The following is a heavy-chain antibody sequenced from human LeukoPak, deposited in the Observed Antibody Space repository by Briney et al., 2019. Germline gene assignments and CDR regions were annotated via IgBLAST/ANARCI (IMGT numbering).Heavy chain of an antibody. J-gene: IGHJ5*02. CDR3: AMVRGVIIMLGAEGENWFDP. CDR1: GFTFSTYA. CDR2: ISGSGGST. D-gene: IGHD3-10*01. Sequence: PGGSLRLSCAASGFTFSTYAMSWVRRAPGKGLEWVSGISGSGGSTYYADSVKGRFTISRDNSKNTLYLQMNSLRAEDTAVYYWAMVRGVIIMLGAEGENWFDPWGQGTLVTVSS. V-gene: IGHV3-23*01.